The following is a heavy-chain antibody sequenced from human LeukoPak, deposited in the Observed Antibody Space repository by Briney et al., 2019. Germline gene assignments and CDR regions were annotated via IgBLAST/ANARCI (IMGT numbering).Heavy chain of an antibody. CDR1: GYTFTSNG. CDR3: ARVRRATIFELGY. CDR2: ISAYNGNT. J-gene: IGHJ4*02. Sequence: ASVKVSCKASGYTFTSNGISWVRQAPGQGLEWMGWISAYNGNTNYEQKLQGRVTMTTDTSTSTAYMELSRLRSDDTAVYYCARVRRATIFELGYWGQGTLVTVSS. D-gene: IGHD3/OR15-3a*01. V-gene: IGHV1-18*01.